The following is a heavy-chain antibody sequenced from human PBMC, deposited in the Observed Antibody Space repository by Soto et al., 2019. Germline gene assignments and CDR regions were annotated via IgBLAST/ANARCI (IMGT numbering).Heavy chain of an antibody. CDR2: INAGNGNT. D-gene: IGHD5-12*01. CDR3: ARGRTYSGYDDYDY. J-gene: IGHJ4*02. V-gene: IGHV1-3*01. CDR1: GYTFTSYA. Sequence: GASLKVSCKASGYTFTSYAMHWVRQAPGQRLEWMGWINAGNGNTKYSQKFQGRVTITRDTSASTAYMELSSLRSEDTAVYYCARGRTYSGYDDYDYWGQGTLVTVSS.